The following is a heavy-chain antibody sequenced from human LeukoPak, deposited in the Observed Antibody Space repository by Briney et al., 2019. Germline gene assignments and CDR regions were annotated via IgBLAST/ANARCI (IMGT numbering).Heavy chain of an antibody. D-gene: IGHD3-10*01. CDR2: IKQDGSEK. Sequence: GGSPRLSCAASGFTVSSNEMSWVRQAPGKGLEWVANIKQDGSEKYYVDSVKGRFTISRDNAKNSLYLQMNSLRAEDTAVYYCARSPNYKGYFDYWGQGTLVTVSS. CDR1: GFTVSSNE. CDR3: ARSPNYKGYFDY. J-gene: IGHJ4*02. V-gene: IGHV3-7*01.